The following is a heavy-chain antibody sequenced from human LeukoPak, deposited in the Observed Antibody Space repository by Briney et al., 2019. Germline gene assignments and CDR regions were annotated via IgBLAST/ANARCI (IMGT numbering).Heavy chain of an antibody. CDR3: ARDGGWYYYDSSGYSPPTYYFDY. CDR1: GYTFTSYY. J-gene: IGHJ4*02. V-gene: IGHV1-46*01. Sequence: AASVKVSCKASGYTFTSYYMHWVRQAPGQGLEWMGIINPSGGSTSYAQKFQGRVTMTRDTSTTTVYMELSSLRSEDTAVYYCARDGGWYYYDSSGYSPPTYYFDYWGQGTLVTVSS. CDR2: INPSGGST. D-gene: IGHD3-22*01.